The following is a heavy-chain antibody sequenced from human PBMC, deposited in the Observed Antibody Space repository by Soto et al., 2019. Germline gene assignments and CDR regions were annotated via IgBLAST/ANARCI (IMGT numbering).Heavy chain of an antibody. CDR1: GLPFSDSY. J-gene: IGHJ5*02. D-gene: IGHD6-6*01. V-gene: IGHV3-11*01. CDR2: ISSTGSTP. CDR3: ARGQQLVANWLDP. Sequence: PGGSLRLSCAASGLPFSDSYMAWIRQAPGKGLEEIATISSTGSTPYYADSVKGRFTISRDNAQNSLYLEMNNLRAEDTAVYYCARGQQLVANWLDPWGQGILVTVSS.